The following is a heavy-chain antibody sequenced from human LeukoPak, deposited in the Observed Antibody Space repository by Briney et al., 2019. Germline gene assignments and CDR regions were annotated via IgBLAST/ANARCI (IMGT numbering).Heavy chain of an antibody. CDR3: AKDFGGAGSYHCPFDY. J-gene: IGHJ4*02. Sequence: GGSLRLSCTTSGFIFGDYAMSWFRQAPGKGLEWVGFIRGKPYGGTTEYAASVKGRFTISRDDSNGIAYLLMNSLRAEDTAVYYCAKDFGGAGSYHCPFDYWGQGTLVTVSS. CDR1: GFIFGDYA. CDR2: IRGKPYGGTT. V-gene: IGHV3-49*03. D-gene: IGHD3-10*01.